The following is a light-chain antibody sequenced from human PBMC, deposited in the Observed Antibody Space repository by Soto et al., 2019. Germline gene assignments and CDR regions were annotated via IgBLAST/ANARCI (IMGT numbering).Light chain of an antibody. Sequence: DIQMTQSPSSLSASVGDRVTITCRASQGIRNYLNWYQQKPGKAPNLLIYVSSSLQSGVPSRFSGSGSGTDFTLTISSLQPEDFASYYCQQAYSAPITFGQGTRLEIK. J-gene: IGKJ5*01. CDR1: QGIRNY. V-gene: IGKV1-39*01. CDR2: VSS. CDR3: QQAYSAPIT.